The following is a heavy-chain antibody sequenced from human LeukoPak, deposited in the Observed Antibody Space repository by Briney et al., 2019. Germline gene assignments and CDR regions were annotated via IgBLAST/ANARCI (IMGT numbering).Heavy chain of an antibody. V-gene: IGHV3-7*01. CDR3: AAWTARGYNF. J-gene: IGHJ4*02. D-gene: IGHD5-24*01. Sequence: PGGSLRLSCAASGFSFSGSWMNWVRRAPGKGLEGVANINPDGSQKRFVDSVMCRFTRSRDNAKNSLYLQMNSLRSEDTAVFYCAAWTARGYNFWGQGTLVTVSS. CDR2: INPDGSQK. CDR1: GFSFSGSW.